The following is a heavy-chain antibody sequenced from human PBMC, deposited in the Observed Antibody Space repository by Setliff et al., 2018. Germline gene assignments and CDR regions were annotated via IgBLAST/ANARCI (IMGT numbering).Heavy chain of an antibody. J-gene: IGHJ4*02. CDR2: ITASGGST. CDR3: AKDRVPDGIWEFDS. V-gene: IGHV3-23*01. Sequence: GGSLRLSCAASGFSFSNHAMSWVRQVPGKGLEWVSAITASGGSTYYADSVKGRFTISRDNSKNMLYLQMNSLRVEDTATYYCAKDRVPDGIWEFDSWGQGLLVTVSS. D-gene: IGHD1-20*01. CDR1: GFSFSNHA.